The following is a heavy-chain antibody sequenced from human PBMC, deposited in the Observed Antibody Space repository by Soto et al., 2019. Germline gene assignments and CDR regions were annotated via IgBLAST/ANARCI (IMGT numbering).Heavy chain of an antibody. Sequence: EVQLVESGGGLVQPGGSLRLSCAASGFTFSSFWMHWVRQTPGKGPVWVSRISTDGSSTGYADSVKGRFTISRDSAKNTLSLQMDSLSSEDTAIYSCSSVGTVTTRWGLFSYLGQGTLVTFSS. V-gene: IGHV3-74*01. J-gene: IGHJ4*02. CDR3: SSVGTVTTRWGLFSY. D-gene: IGHD4-17*01. CDR1: GFTFSSFW. CDR2: ISTDGSST.